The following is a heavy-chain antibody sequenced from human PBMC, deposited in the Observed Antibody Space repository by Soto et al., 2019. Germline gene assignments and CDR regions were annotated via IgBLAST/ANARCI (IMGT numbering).Heavy chain of an antibody. V-gene: IGHV3-11*06. J-gene: IGHJ4*02. CDR1: GFTFSDYY. CDR2: ISSSSSYT. Sequence: KAXGSLRLSCAASGFTFSDYYMSWIRQAPGKGLEWLSYISSSSSYTNYADSVKGRFTISRDNAKNSLFLQMNSLRADDTAVYYCARDLSSSSTNYFDSWGQGTLATVSS. CDR3: ARDLSSSSTNYFDS.